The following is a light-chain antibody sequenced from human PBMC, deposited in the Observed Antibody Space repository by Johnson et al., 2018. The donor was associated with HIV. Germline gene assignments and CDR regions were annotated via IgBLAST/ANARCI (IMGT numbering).Light chain of an antibody. CDR3: GTWDSSLSAGV. Sequence: QSVLTQPPSVSAAPGQKVTISCSGSSSNIGDNYVSWYQQFPGTAPKLLIYENNKRSSGIPDRFSGSKSGTSATLGITGLQTGDEADYYCGTWDSSLSAGVFGTGTTVIVL. CDR2: ENN. V-gene: IGLV1-51*02. CDR1: SSNIGDNY. J-gene: IGLJ1*01.